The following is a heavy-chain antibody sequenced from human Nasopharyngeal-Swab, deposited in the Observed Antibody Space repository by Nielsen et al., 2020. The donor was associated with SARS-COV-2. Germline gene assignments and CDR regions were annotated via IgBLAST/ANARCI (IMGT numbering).Heavy chain of an antibody. J-gene: IGHJ3*02. D-gene: IGHD3-22*01. CDR1: GGSISSGGYS. Sequence: SETLSLTCAVSGGSISSGGYSWSWIRQPPGKGLEWIGYIYYSGSTYYNPSLKSRVTISVDRSKNQFSLKLSSVTAADTAVYYCARSDYYEYYAFDIWGQGTMVTVSS. V-gene: IGHV4-30-2*01. CDR3: ARSDYYEYYAFDI. CDR2: IYYSGST.